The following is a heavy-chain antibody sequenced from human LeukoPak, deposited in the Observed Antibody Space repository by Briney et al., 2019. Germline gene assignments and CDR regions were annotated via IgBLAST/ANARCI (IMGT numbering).Heavy chain of an antibody. Sequence: GGSLRLSRAASGFTFSSYGMNWVRQAPRKGLEWVSGINWNGGNTGYADSVKGRFTISRDNAKNSLYLQMNSLRADDTAVYYCATKAVPRPRLYDAFDFWGQGTVVTVSS. CDR2: INWNGGNT. D-gene: IGHD2-2*02. CDR3: ATKAVPRPRLYDAFDF. J-gene: IGHJ3*01. V-gene: IGHV3-20*04. CDR1: GFTFSSYG.